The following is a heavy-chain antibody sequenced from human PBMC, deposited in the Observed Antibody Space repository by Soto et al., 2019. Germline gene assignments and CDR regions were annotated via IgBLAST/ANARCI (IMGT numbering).Heavy chain of an antibody. CDR1: GFTFGRYA. Sequence: ESVGGVVQPGRSLRLSCVASGFTFGRYAMHWVRQFPGRGLEWVAVISYTGANTYYVGSVRGRFTISRDNSKNTLYLQMNSLRAEDTAMYYCAKHMDDSGYFYVEGADHWGQGTLVTVSS. D-gene: IGHD3-22*01. CDR2: ISYTGANT. CDR3: AKHMDDSGYFYVEGADH. V-gene: IGHV3-30*18. J-gene: IGHJ4*02.